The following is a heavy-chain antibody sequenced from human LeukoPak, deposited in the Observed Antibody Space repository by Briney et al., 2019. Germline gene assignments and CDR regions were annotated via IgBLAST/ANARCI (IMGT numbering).Heavy chain of an antibody. CDR3: ARVYGDHGEYFDY. Sequence: GGSLRLSCAASGFTFSSYNMNWVRQAPGKGLEWVSYISRSGNTIDYADSVKGRFTISRDNAKNSVYLQMNNLRDEDTAVYYCARVYGDHGEYFDYWGQGTLVTVSS. D-gene: IGHD4-17*01. CDR2: ISRSGNTI. CDR1: GFTFSSYN. V-gene: IGHV3-48*02. J-gene: IGHJ4*02.